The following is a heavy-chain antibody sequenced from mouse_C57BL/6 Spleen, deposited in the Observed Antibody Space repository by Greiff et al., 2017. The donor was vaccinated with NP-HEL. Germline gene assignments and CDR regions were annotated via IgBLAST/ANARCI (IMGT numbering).Heavy chain of an antibody. CDR1: GFSLTSYA. CDR3: ARNSLLTYPGNFDY. J-gene: IGHJ2*01. Sequence: QVQLQQSGPGLVAPSQSLSITCTVSGFSLTSYAISWVRQPPGKGLEWLGVIWTGGGTNYNSALKSRLSISKDNSKSQVFLKMNSLQTDDTARYYCARNSLLTYPGNFDYWGQGTTLTVSS. V-gene: IGHV2-9-1*01. D-gene: IGHD2-10*01. CDR2: IWTGGGT.